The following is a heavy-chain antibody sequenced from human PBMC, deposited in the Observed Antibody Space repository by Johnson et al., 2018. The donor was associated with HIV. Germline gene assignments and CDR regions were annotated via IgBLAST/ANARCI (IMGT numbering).Heavy chain of an antibody. Sequence: VQLVESGGGVVQPGRSLRLSCAASGFTFSSYAMHWVRQAPGKGLEWVAVISYDGSNKYYADSVKGRFTIFRDNSKNTLYLQMNSLRAEDTAVYYCAREGQEFNDAFDIWGQGTMVTVSS. D-gene: IGHD3-10*01. CDR2: ISYDGSNK. CDR3: AREGQEFNDAFDI. CDR1: GFTFSSYA. V-gene: IGHV3-30*04. J-gene: IGHJ3*02.